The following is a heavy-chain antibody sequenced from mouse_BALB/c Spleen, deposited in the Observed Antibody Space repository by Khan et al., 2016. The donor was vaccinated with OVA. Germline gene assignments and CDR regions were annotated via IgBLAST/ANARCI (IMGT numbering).Heavy chain of an antibody. CDR1: GFTFSTYG. V-gene: IGHV5-6*01. CDR3: ARLAYYYNSEGFAY. CDR2: ISSGGTYT. J-gene: IGHJ3*01. Sequence: EVELVESGGDLVKPGGSLKLSCAASGFTFSTYGMSWVRQTPDRGLEWVATISSGGTYTFYPDNVKGRFTISRDNANNTLYLQMSSEKSADTAMYYCARLAYYYNSEGFAYWGQGTLVHCLC. D-gene: IGHD1-1*01.